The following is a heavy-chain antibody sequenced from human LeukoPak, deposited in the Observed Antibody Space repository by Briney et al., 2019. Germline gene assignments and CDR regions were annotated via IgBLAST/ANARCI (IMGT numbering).Heavy chain of an antibody. Sequence: PSETLSLTCTVSGGSISSSSYYWGWIRQPPGKGLEWIGSIYYSGSTYYNPSLKSRVTISVDTSKNQFSLKLSSVTAADTAVYYCARERPDLGYCTNGVCYDGDALRWFDPWGQGTLVTVSS. CDR3: ARERPDLGYCTNGVCYDGDALRWFDP. CDR2: IYYSGST. V-gene: IGHV4-39*07. J-gene: IGHJ5*02. D-gene: IGHD2-8*01. CDR1: GGSISSSSYY.